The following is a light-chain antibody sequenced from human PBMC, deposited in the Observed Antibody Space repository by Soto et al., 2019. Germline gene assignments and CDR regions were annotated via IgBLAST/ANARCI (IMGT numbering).Light chain of an antibody. Sequence: ALRMTQSPSSFSASTGDRVTITCRASQGSSSYLAWYQQKPGKAPKLLIYAASTLQSGVPSRFSGSGSGTDFTLTISCLQSEDFATYYCQQYYSYPRTFGQGTKLEIK. CDR2: AAS. CDR1: QGSSSY. J-gene: IGKJ1*01. V-gene: IGKV1-8*01. CDR3: QQYYSYPRT.